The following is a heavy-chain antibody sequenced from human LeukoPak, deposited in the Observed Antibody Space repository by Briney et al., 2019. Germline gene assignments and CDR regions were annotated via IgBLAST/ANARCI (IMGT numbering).Heavy chain of an antibody. CDR3: AKEWEQWLVLGVVVY. CDR1: GFTFSSDA. J-gene: IGHJ4*02. Sequence: PGGSLRLSCAASGFTFSSDAMSWVRQAPGKGLEWVSAISGSGGSTYYADSVKGRFTISRDNSKNTLYLQMNSLRAEDTAVYYCAKEWEQWLVLGVVVYWGQGTLVTVSS. V-gene: IGHV3-23*01. CDR2: ISGSGGST. D-gene: IGHD6-19*01.